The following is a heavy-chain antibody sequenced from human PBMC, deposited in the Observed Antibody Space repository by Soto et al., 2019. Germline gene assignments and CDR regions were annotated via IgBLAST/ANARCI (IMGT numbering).Heavy chain of an antibody. CDR1: GYTFTTNW. D-gene: IGHD2-8*02. J-gene: IGHJ4*02. Sequence: EVQLVQSGAAVEKPGESLKISCQASGYTFTTNWIGWVRQMPGKGLEWMGLIYPGDSDTRYSPSFQGQVTISADKSISKAYLQGSSLKASDTAIYYCARVYKALSGGPDYWGQGTLVTVSS. CDR3: ARVYKALSGGPDY. CDR2: IYPGDSDT. V-gene: IGHV5-51*03.